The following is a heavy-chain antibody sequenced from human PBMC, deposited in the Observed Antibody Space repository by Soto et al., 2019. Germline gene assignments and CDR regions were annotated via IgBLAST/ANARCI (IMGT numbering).Heavy chain of an antibody. D-gene: IGHD5-18*01. CDR2: IIPIFGTA. CDR3: ARDQASYGYFYYCIDV. Sequence: GDSVKGSCKASGGTFSSYAISWVRQAPGQGLEWMGGIIPIFGTANYAQKFQGRVTITADKSTSTAYMELSSLRSEDTAVYYCARDQASYGYFYYCIDVWRQGPTV. J-gene: IGHJ6*02. CDR1: GGTFSSYA. V-gene: IGHV1-69*06.